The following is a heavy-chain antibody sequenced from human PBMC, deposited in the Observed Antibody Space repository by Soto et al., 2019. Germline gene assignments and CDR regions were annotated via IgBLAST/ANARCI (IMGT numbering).Heavy chain of an antibody. J-gene: IGHJ6*02. D-gene: IGHD6-13*01. V-gene: IGHV4-4*02. CDR1: GGSISSSNW. CDR2: IYHSGST. CDR3: ARVNGSSWFNYYYGMDV. Sequence: SETLSLTCAVSGGSISSSNWWSWVRQPPGKGLEWIGEIYHSGSTNYNPSLKSRVTISVDKSKNQFSLKLSSVTAADAAVYYCARVNGSSWFNYYYGMDVWGQGTTVTVSS.